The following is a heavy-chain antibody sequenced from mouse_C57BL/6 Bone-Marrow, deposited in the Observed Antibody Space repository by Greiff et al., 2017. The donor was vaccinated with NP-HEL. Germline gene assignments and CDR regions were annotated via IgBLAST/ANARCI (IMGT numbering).Heavy chain of an antibody. CDR1: GYTFTSYG. J-gene: IGHJ3*01. CDR2: IYPRSGNT. Sequence: ESGAELARPGASVKLSCKASGYTFTSYGISWVKQRTGQGLEWIGEIYPRSGNTYYNEKFKGKATLTADKSSSTAYMELRSLTSEDSAVYFCARSDPFAYWGQGTLVTVSA. CDR3: ARSDPFAY. V-gene: IGHV1-81*01.